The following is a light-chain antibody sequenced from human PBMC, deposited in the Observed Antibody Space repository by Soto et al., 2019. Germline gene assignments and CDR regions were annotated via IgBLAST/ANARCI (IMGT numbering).Light chain of an antibody. V-gene: IGLV1-47*02. J-gene: IGLJ1*01. CDR1: SSNIGSNY. CDR3: AAWDDSLSGYV. Sequence: QSALTQPPSASGTPGQRVTISCSGSSSNIGSNYVYWYQQLPGAAPKLLIYSNSQRPSGVPDRLSASKSGTSASLAISGLRSEDEADYYCAAWDDSLSGYVFGTGTKVTVL. CDR2: SNS.